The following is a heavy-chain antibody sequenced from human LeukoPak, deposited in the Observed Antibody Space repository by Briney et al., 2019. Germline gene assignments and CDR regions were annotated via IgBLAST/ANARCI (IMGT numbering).Heavy chain of an antibody. CDR1: GFTFSSYA. CDR2: MNQDASEK. J-gene: IGHJ4*02. D-gene: IGHD3-22*01. Sequence: QAGGSLRLSCAASGFTFSSYAMSWVRQAPGKGLEWVANMNQDASEKNYVDSAKGRFTISRDNAKNSLYLQMSSLRADDTALYYCARDRGYSTFDYWGQGTLVTVSS. V-gene: IGHV3-7*01. CDR3: ARDRGYSTFDY.